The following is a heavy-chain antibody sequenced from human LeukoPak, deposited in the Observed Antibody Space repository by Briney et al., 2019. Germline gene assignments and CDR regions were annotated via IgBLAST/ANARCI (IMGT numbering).Heavy chain of an antibody. CDR3: AKYRYDDRTGRQFDF. V-gene: IGHV3-23*01. J-gene: IGHJ4*02. CDR1: GFTFSDYA. D-gene: IGHD3-22*01. CDR2: ISSSASVT. Sequence: GSLRLSCAASGFTFSDYAMTWVRQAPGKELEWVSTISSSASVTHYADSVKGRFTISRDNSKGTLFLLLDFLSVEDTAVYFCAKYRYDDRTGRQFDFWGQGTLVTVSS.